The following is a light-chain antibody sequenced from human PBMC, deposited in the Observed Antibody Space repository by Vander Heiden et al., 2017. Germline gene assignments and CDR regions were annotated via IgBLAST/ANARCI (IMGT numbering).Light chain of an antibody. CDR2: EVS. J-gene: IGLJ3*02. CDR3: SSYTSSSTWV. V-gene: IGLV2-18*02. Sequence: QSALTQPPSVSGSPGQSVTISCTGPSSDVGSFTRVSGYQQPPGPAPKLMIYEVSNRPSGVPDRFSGSKSGNTASLTISGLQAEDEADYYCSSYTSSSTWVFGGGTKLTVL. CDR1: SSDVGSFTR.